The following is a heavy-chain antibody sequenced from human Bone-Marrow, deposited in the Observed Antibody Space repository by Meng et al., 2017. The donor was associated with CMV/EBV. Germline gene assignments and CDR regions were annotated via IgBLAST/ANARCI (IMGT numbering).Heavy chain of an antibody. J-gene: IGHJ4*02. V-gene: IGHV3-21*04. CDR3: ARGGIANLDY. CDR2: ISSSSSYI. CDR1: GFTFSDYY. Sequence: GESLKISCAASGFTFSDYYMNWIRQAPGKGLEWVSSISSSSSYIYYADSVKGRFTISRDNAKHSLYLQMNSLRAEDTAVYYCARGGIANLDYWAQGTLVTVSS. D-gene: IGHD3-16*01.